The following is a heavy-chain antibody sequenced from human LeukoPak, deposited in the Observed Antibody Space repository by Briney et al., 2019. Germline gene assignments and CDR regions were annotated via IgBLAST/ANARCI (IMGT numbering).Heavy chain of an antibody. Sequence: PSETLSLTCPVAGASISSYYWSWIRQPPGKGLEWIGYNYYSGSTNYNPALKSRVTISVDTSKNQFSLKLSSVTAADTAVYYCARGAQVRGVITWGQGTLVTVSS. D-gene: IGHD3-10*01. J-gene: IGHJ5*02. CDR2: NYYSGST. CDR3: ARGAQVRGVIT. CDR1: GASISSYY. V-gene: IGHV4-59*08.